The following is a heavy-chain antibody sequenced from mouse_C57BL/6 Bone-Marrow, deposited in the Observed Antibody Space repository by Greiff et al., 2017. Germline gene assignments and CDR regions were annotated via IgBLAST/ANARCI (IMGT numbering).Heavy chain of an antibody. V-gene: IGHV6-3*01. CDR1: GFTFSNYW. J-gene: IGHJ3*01. Sequence: EVKLEESGGGLVQPGGSMKLSCVASGFTFSNYWMNWVRQSPEKGLEWVAQISMNSDNYATHYAESVKGRFTISRDDSTSSVYLQMNNLRADDTGIYYCTDYYYGSSLFAYWGQGTLVTVSA. CDR2: ISMNSDNYAT. CDR3: TDYYYGSSLFAY. D-gene: IGHD1-1*01.